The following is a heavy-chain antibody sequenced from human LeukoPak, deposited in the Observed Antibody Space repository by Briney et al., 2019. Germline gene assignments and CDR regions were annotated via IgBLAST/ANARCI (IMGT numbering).Heavy chain of an antibody. CDR2: INHSGST. D-gene: IGHD3-10*01. CDR3: ARGLSIRGVIIDKLYYFDY. J-gene: IGHJ4*02. V-gene: IGHV4-34*01. CDR1: GGSFSGYY. Sequence: SETLSLTCAVYGGSFSGYYWSWIRQPPGKGLEWIGEINHSGSTNYNPSLKSRVTISVDTSKNQFSLKLSSVTAADTAVYYCARGLSIRGVIIDKLYYFDYWGQGTLVTVSS.